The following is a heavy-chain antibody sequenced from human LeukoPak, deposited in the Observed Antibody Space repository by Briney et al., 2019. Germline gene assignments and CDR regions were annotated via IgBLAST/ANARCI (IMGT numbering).Heavy chain of an antibody. CDR1: GYTFSRHY. V-gene: IGHV1-46*01. D-gene: IGHD3-10*01. CDR3: ARDLGSCFDY. Sequence: GASVTVSCTTSGYTFSRHYIHWVRQAPGQGLEWLGIINTSGATTRYGQNFKGRVTATRDTSTSTVYMEMRSLRSDDTAVYYCARDLGSCFDYWGQGTLVTVSS. J-gene: IGHJ4*02. CDR2: INTSGATT.